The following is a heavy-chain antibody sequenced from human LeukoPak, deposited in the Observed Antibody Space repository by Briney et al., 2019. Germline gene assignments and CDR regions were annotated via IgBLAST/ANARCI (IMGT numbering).Heavy chain of an antibody. V-gene: IGHV4-61*01. D-gene: IGHD6-13*01. J-gene: IGHJ4*02. CDR2: IYDSGST. Sequence: SQTLPLTCTVSGGSISSGSYYWSWIRQPPGKGLEWIGYIYDSGSTNYNPSLKSRVTISVDTSKNQFSLKLSSVTAADTAVYYCAREHGYSSSWYVDYWGQGTLVTVSS. CDR1: GGSISSGSYY. CDR3: AREHGYSSSWYVDY.